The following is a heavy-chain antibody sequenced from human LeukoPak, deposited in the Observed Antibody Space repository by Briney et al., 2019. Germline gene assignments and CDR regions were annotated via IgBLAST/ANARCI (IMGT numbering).Heavy chain of an antibody. CDR1: GFTFSSYW. CDR3: ARDMFRDSSSWPDY. J-gene: IGHJ4*02. CDR2: IKQDGSEK. Sequence: PGGSLRLSCAASGFTFSSYWMSWVRQAPGKGLEWVANIKQDGSEKYYVDSVKGRFTISRDNAKNSLYLQMNSLRAEDTAVYYCARDMFRDSSSWPDYWGQGTLVTVSS. D-gene: IGHD6-13*01. V-gene: IGHV3-7*03.